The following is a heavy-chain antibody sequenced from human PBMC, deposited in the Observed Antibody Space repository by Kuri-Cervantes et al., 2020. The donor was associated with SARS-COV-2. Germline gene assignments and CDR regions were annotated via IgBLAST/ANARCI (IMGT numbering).Heavy chain of an antibody. Sequence: ASVKVSCKASGYTFTGYYMHWVRQAPGQGLEWMGWINPNSGGTNYAQKFQGRVTITRDTSISTAYMELSSLRFEDTGVFYCARGLERLSEYYYYMDVWGTGTTVTVSS. CDR1: GYTFTGYY. V-gene: IGHV1-2*02. D-gene: IGHD1-1*01. CDR2: INPNSGGT. J-gene: IGHJ6*03. CDR3: ARGLERLSEYYYYMDV.